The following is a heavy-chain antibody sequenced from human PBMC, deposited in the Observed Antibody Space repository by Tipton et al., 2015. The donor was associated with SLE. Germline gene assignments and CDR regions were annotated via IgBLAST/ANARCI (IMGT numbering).Heavy chain of an antibody. J-gene: IGHJ3*02. CDR2: ASSDGTNQ. V-gene: IGHV3-30*04. D-gene: IGHD3-10*01. CDR3: AALSGRSGFDI. CDR1: GFSFSSYA. Sequence: SLRLFCAASGFSFSSYAMHWVRQAPGKGLEWVAVASSDGTNQYNADSVKGRFTISRDNSKNTLYLQMSSLRAEDTAVYYCAALSGRSGFDIWGQGTMVTVSS.